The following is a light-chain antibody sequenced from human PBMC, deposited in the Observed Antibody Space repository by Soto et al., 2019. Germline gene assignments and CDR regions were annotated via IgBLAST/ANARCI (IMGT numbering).Light chain of an antibody. CDR3: QHRSNWPRLT. CDR1: QSVSSY. J-gene: IGKJ4*01. CDR2: DAS. V-gene: IGKV3-11*01. Sequence: EIVLTQSPATLSLSPGEGATLSCRASQSVSSYLAWYQQKPGQAPRLLIYDASTRATGIPARFSGSGSGTDFTLTISSLEPEDFAVYYCQHRSNWPRLTFGGGTKVDIK.